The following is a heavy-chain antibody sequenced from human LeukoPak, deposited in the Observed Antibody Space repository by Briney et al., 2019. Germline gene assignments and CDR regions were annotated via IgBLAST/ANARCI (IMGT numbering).Heavy chain of an antibody. Sequence: ASVKVSCKVSGYTLTELSMHWVRQAPGKGLEWMGGFDPEDGETIYAQKFQGRVTMTRDTSTSTDYMELSSLRSEDTAVYYCARDNSDTVKGECSGACYWWFDPWGQGTLVTVSS. CDR1: GYTLTELS. J-gene: IGHJ5*02. D-gene: IGHD6-19*01. CDR2: FDPEDGET. CDR3: ARDNSDTVKGECSGACYWWFDP. V-gene: IGHV1-24*01.